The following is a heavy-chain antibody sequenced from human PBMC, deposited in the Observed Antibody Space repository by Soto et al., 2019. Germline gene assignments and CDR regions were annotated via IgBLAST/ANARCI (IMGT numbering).Heavy chain of an antibody. D-gene: IGHD3-3*01. V-gene: IGHV4-39*01. CDR1: GGSISSSSYY. CDR3: ARNLVEYYDFWSGYVD. J-gene: IGHJ4*02. Sequence: PSETLSLTCTASGGSISSSSYYWGWIRQPPGKGLEWIGSIYYSGSTYYNPSLKSRVTISVDTSKNQFSLKLSSVTAADTAVYYCARNLVEYYDFWSGYVDWGQGTRVTVSS. CDR2: IYYSGST.